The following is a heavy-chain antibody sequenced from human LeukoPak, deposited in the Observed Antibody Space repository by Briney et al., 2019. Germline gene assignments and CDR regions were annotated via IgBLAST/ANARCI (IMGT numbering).Heavy chain of an antibody. CDR1: GYTFTGYY. CDR2: INPNSGDT. Sequence: ASVKVSCKASGYTFTGYYMHWVRQDLRQGLQWMGWINPNSGDTEYPQKFQGRVTMTRDTSISTVCMELSSLRSDDTAVYYSARADSVPAGDYHYWYMDVWGKGTTVTVSS. CDR3: ARADSVPAGDYHYWYMDV. J-gene: IGHJ6*03. D-gene: IGHD2-2*01. V-gene: IGHV1-2*02.